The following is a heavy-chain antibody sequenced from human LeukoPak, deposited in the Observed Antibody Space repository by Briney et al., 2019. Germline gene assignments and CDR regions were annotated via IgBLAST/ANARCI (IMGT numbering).Heavy chain of an antibody. Sequence: PSDTLSLTCTVSGASMNNYYWSWIRQSPAKGLEWLGFVFSRGTTNLNPSFKSRLIMSIDTSKNQFSLRLSSVTAADTAVYFCARSWAAKWELPGQFDSWGQGRLVSVSS. V-gene: IGHV4-59*08. D-gene: IGHD1-26*01. CDR1: GASMNNYY. CDR2: VFSRGTT. J-gene: IGHJ4*02. CDR3: ARSWAAKWELPGQFDS.